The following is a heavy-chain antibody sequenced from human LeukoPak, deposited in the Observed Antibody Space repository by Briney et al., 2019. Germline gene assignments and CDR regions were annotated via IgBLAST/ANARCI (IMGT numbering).Heavy chain of an antibody. V-gene: IGHV1-69*02. D-gene: IGHD4-23*01. J-gene: IGHJ3*02. CDR2: IIPILGIA. Sequence: ASVKVSCKVSGYTLTEVSMHWVRQAPGQGLEWMGRIIPILGIANYAQKFQGRVTITADKSTSTAYMELSSLRSEDTAVYYCARYDDYGGNGAFDIWGQGTMVTVSS. CDR3: ARYDDYGGNGAFDI. CDR1: GYTLTEVS.